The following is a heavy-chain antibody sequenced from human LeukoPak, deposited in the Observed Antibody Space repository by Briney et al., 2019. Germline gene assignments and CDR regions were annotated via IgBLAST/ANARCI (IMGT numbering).Heavy chain of an antibody. Sequence: GASVKVSCKASGGTFSSYAISWVRQAPGQGLEWMGGIIPIFGTANYAQKFQGRVTITTDESTSTAYMELSSLRSEDTAVYYCALGGTTVVPRGGYYFDYWGQGTLVTVSS. CDR3: ALGGTTVVPRGGYYFDY. V-gene: IGHV1-69*05. CDR2: IIPIFGTA. CDR1: GGTFSSYA. D-gene: IGHD4-23*01. J-gene: IGHJ4*02.